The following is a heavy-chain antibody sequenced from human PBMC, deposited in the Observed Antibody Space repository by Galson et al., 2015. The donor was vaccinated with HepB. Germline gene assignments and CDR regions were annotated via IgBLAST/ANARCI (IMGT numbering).Heavy chain of an antibody. Sequence: SVKVSCKASGSHAVNWVRQAPGQGLEWMGGIVPIIGVPPYAQKFQGRVTITADKSTNTDYMELSSLRSDDTAIYYCAREGDGAYFDYWGQGTLVTVSS. CDR3: AREGDGAYFDY. D-gene: IGHD2-21*01. V-gene: IGHV1-69*10. CDR2: IVPIIGVP. CDR1: GSHA. J-gene: IGHJ4*02.